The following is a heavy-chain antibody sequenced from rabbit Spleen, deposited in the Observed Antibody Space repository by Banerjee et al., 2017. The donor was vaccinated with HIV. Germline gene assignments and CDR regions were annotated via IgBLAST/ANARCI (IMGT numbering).Heavy chain of an antibody. CDR3: ARDGAGGSYFAL. D-gene: IGHD8-1*01. CDR1: GFDFSNYG. CDR2: IDPIFGRT. V-gene: IGHV1S7*01. Sequence: QQLVESGGGLVTLGGSLKLSCKASGFDFSNYGMSWVRQAPGKGLEWIGYIDPIFGRTYYASWVNGRFTISSHNAQNTLYLQLNSLIAADTATYFCARDGAGGSYFALWGPGTLVTVS. J-gene: IGHJ4*01.